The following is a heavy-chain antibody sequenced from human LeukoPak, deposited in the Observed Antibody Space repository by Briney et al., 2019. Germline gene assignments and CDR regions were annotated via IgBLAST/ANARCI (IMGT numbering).Heavy chain of an antibody. CDR3: AREVQRPNFFDY. J-gene: IGHJ4*02. Sequence: GGSLRLSCAAPGFTFSDYYMSWIRQAPGKGLEWVAVISHDGTTKYYTNSVKGRFTISRDNFRNTLYLQMNSLRAEDTAVFYCAREVQRPNFFDYWGQGTLVTVSS. V-gene: IGHV3-30-3*01. CDR2: ISHDGTTK. CDR1: GFTFSDYY. D-gene: IGHD1-1*01.